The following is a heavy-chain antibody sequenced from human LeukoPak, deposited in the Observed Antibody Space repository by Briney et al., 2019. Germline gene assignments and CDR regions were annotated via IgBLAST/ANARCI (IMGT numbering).Heavy chain of an antibody. J-gene: IGHJ4*02. V-gene: IGHV1-2*02. CDR1: GYTFTGYY. CDR2: INPNSGGT. D-gene: IGHD2-15*01. Sequence: ASVKVSCKASGYTFTGYYMHWVRQAPGQGLEWMGWINPNSGGTNYAQKFQGRVTMTRDTSISTAYMELSRLRSDDTAVYYCARVLPLRNCSGGSCSAAYWGQGTLVTVSS. CDR3: ARVLPLRNCSGGSCSAAY.